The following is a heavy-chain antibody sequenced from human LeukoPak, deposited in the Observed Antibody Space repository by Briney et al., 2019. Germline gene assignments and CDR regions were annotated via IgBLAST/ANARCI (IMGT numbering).Heavy chain of an antibody. CDR2: IRFDGNNK. CDR1: GFTLSNYD. Sequence: GGSLRLSCVASGFTLSNYDMEWVRQAPGKGLEWVAFIRFDGNNKYYADSVKGRFTISRDTSKNTLYLQMNSLRAEDTADYYCAKDDPLTGHLRYWGQGTLVTVSS. D-gene: IGHD3-9*01. CDR3: AKDDPLTGHLRY. V-gene: IGHV3-30*02. J-gene: IGHJ4*02.